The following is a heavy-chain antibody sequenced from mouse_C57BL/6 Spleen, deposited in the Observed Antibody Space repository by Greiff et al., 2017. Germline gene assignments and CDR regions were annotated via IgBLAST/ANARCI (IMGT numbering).Heavy chain of an antibody. V-gene: IGHV1-55*01. CDR3: ARIGDGYWYFDV. Sequence: QVQLQQPGAELVKPGASVKMSCKASGYTFTSYWITWVKQRPGQGLEWIGDIYPGSGSTNYNEKFKSKATLTVDTSSSTASMQLSSLTSEDSAVYYCARIGDGYWYFDVWGTGTTVTVSS. J-gene: IGHJ1*03. D-gene: IGHD2-3*01. CDR1: GYTFTSYW. CDR2: IYPGSGST.